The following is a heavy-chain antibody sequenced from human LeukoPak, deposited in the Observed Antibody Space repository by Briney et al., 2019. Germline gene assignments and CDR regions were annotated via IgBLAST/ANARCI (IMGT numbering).Heavy chain of an antibody. V-gene: IGHV3-30*04. Sequence: GGSLRLSCAASGFTFSSYAIHWVRQAPGKGLEWVALISYDGSTKYSTDSVKGRFTISRDNSKNTLYLQMNSLRAEDTAVYYCARVSPNTVTTPQYFDYWGQGTLVTVSS. J-gene: IGHJ4*02. D-gene: IGHD4-17*01. CDR2: ISYDGSTK. CDR1: GFTFSSYA. CDR3: ARVSPNTVTTPQYFDY.